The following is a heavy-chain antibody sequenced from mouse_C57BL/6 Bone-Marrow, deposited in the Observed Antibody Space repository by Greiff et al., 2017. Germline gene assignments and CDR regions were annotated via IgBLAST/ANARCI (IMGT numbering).Heavy chain of an antibody. Sequence: QVQLQQPGAELVRPGSSVKLSCKASGYTFTSYWMDWVKQRPGQGLEWIGNIYPSDSETHYNQKFKDKATLTVDKSSSTAYMQLSSLTSEDSAVYYCARLEREGNNPSYAMDYWGQGTSVTVSS. CDR3: ARLEREGNNPSYAMDY. CDR1: GYTFTSYW. V-gene: IGHV1-61*01. D-gene: IGHD2-1*01. J-gene: IGHJ4*01. CDR2: IYPSDSET.